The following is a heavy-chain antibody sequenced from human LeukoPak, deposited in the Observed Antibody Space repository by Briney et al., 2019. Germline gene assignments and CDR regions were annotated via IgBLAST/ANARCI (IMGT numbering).Heavy chain of an antibody. CDR2: INHSGST. CDR1: GGSISSGGYY. Sequence: ASETLSLTCTVSGGSISSGGYYWSWIRQHPGKGLEWVGYINHSGSTYYNPSLGSRVTMSVDTSKNQFSLKLSSVTAADSAVYYCARAARQGFTMIVVPFFYFDLWGRGTLVTVSS. V-gene: IGHV4-31*03. D-gene: IGHD3-22*01. J-gene: IGHJ2*01. CDR3: ARAARQGFTMIVVPFFYFDL.